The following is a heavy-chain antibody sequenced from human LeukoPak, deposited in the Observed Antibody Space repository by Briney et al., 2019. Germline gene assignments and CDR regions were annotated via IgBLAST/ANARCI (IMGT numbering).Heavy chain of an antibody. CDR3: ASIPTAANHDY. CDR2: ISSSSSTI. V-gene: IGHV3-48*01. Sequence: PGGSLRLSCAASGFTFSSYSMNWVREAPGKGVEWVSYISSSSSTIYYADSVKGRFTISRDNAKNSLYLQMNSLRAEDTAVYYCASIPTAANHDYWGQGTLVTVSS. D-gene: IGHD2-2*01. CDR1: GFTFSSYS. J-gene: IGHJ4*02.